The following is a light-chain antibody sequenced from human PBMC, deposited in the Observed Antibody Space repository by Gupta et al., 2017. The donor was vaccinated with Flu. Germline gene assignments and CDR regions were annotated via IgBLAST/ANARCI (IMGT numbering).Light chain of an antibody. CDR2: GAS. V-gene: IGKV3-15*01. J-gene: IGKJ4*01. CDR1: QSVSSN. Sequence: ERATLSCRASQSVSSNLAWYQQKPGQAPRLLIYGASTRATDIPTRFSGSGSGIEFTLTISSLQSEDFAVYYCQQYNNWPPLTFGGGTKVEIK. CDR3: QQYNNWPPLT.